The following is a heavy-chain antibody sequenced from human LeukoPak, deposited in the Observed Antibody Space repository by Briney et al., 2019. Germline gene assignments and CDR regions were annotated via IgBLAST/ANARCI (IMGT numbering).Heavy chain of an antibody. CDR2: VYTSGST. CDR3: ARGAPSSGWYRA. D-gene: IGHD6-19*01. CDR1: GGSINDYF. V-gene: IGHV4-4*07. Sequence: SETLSLTCTVSGGSINDYFWTWMRQPAGKALEYIGRVYTSGSTYYNPSLKTRVTMSVETSKSQFSLNLSSMTGADTAVYYCARGAPSSGWYRAWGQGTLVTVSS. J-gene: IGHJ5*02.